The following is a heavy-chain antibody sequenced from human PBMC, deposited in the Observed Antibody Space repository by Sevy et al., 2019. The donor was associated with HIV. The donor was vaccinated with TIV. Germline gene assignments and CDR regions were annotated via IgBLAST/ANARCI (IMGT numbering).Heavy chain of an antibody. Sequence: GGSLRLSCAASGFTFSSYAMSWVRQAPGKGLEWVSAISGSGGSTYYADSVKGRFTISRDNSKNTLYLQMNSLRAEDTAVYYCAKGERYYDSSGYYRPPDYFQHWGQGTLVTVSS. D-gene: IGHD3-22*01. CDR2: ISGSGGST. CDR3: AKGERYYDSSGYYRPPDYFQH. CDR1: GFTFSSYA. V-gene: IGHV3-23*01. J-gene: IGHJ1*01.